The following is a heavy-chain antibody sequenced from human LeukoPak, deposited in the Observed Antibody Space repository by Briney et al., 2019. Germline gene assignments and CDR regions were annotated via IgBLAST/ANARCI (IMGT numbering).Heavy chain of an antibody. Sequence: SETLSLTCTVSGGSISSYYWSWIRQPPGKGLEWIGYIYYSGSTNYNPSLKSRVTISVDTSKNQFSLRLSSVTAADTAVYYCAGFRYYFDYWGQGTLVTVSS. CDR3: AGFRYYFDY. CDR1: GGSISSYY. J-gene: IGHJ4*02. CDR2: IYYSGST. V-gene: IGHV4-59*01.